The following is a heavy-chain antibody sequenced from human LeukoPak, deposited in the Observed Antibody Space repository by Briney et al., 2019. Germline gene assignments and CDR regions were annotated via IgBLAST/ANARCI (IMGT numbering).Heavy chain of an antibody. CDR1: EYTLTELS. CDR3: ATVSYYYDSSGYQGYFQH. Sequence: ASEKVSCKVSEYTLTELSMHWVRQAPGKGLEWMGGVDPEDGETIYAQKFQGRVTMSDDTSTDTAYMELSSLRSEATAMYYCATVSYYYDSSGYQGYFQHWGQGTLVTVSS. D-gene: IGHD3-22*01. CDR2: VDPEDGET. J-gene: IGHJ1*01. V-gene: IGHV1-24*01.